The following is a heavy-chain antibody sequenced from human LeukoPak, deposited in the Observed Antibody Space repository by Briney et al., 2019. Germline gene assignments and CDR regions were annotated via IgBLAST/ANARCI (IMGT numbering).Heavy chain of an antibody. CDR3: TSWGGDYGDFKDY. Sequence: PGGSLKLSCAASGFTFSGSAMHWVRQASGKGLEWVGRIRSKANSYATAYAASVKGRFTISRDDSKNTAYLQMNSLKTEDTAVYYCTSWGGDYGDFKDYWGQGTLVTVSS. CDR2: IRSKANSYAT. J-gene: IGHJ4*02. CDR1: GFTFSGSA. V-gene: IGHV3-73*01. D-gene: IGHD4-17*01.